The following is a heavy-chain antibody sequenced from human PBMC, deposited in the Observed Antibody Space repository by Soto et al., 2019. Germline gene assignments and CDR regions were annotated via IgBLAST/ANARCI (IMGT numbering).Heavy chain of an antibody. CDR2: INPNSGNI. J-gene: IGHJ4*02. Sequence: ASVKVSCKASGDTFTTYDINWVRQATGHGLEWMGWINPNSGNIGYAQRFQGRVTMTRDTAIRTAYMEVSSLRSDDTAVYYCAKGRASGSFYLLHYWGRGPLVTVS. D-gene: IGHD3-10*01. V-gene: IGHV1-8*01. CDR1: GDTFTTYD. CDR3: AKGRASGSFYLLHY.